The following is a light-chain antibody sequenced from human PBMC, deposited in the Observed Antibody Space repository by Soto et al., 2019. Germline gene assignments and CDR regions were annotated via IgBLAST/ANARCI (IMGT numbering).Light chain of an antibody. CDR3: SSYAGSNNFVV. V-gene: IGLV2-8*01. CDR2: EVS. J-gene: IGLJ2*01. CDR1: SSDLAIYNY. Sequence: QSALTQPASVSGSPGQSITISCTGTSSDLAIYNYVSWYQQHPGKAPKLMIYEVSKRPSGVPDRFSGSKSGNTASLTVSGLQAEDEADYYCSSYAGSNNFVVFGGGTKLTVL.